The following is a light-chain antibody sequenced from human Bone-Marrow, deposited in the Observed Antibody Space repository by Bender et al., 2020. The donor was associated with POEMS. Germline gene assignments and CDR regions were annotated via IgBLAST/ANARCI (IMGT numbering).Light chain of an antibody. V-gene: IGLV2-11*01. CDR1: SNDVGGYNY. Sequence: QSALTQPRSVSESPGQSVTISCTGTSNDVGGYNYVSWYQQHPGKAPKLMIYEVSKRPSGVHDRFSGSKSGNTASLTISGLQTEDEADYYCCSYAGSYTYFVFGTGTDVTVL. CDR2: EVS. J-gene: IGLJ1*01. CDR3: CSYAGSYTYFV.